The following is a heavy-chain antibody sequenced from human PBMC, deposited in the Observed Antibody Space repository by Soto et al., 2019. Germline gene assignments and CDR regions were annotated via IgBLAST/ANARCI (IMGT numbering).Heavy chain of an antibody. V-gene: IGHV3-7*01. CDR3: AREGTMTTDPNYYYGMDV. CDR2: IKQDGSEK. CDR1: GFTFSSYW. J-gene: IGHJ6*02. Sequence: ESLKISCAASGFTFSSYWMSWVRQAPGKGLEWVANIKQDGSEKYYVDSVKGRFTISRDNAKNSLYLQMNSLRAEDTAVYYCAREGTMTTDPNYYYGMDVWGQGTTVTVSS. D-gene: IGHD4-4*01.